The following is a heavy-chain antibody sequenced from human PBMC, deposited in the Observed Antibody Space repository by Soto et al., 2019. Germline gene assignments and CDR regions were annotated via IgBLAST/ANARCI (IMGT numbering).Heavy chain of an antibody. V-gene: IGHV1-8*01. D-gene: IGHD5-18*01. CDR1: GYTFASYD. J-gene: IGHJ4*02. Sequence: GTSVKVSCKASGYTFASYDSNWVRQATGQGLEWMGWMNPNSGNTGHAQKFQGRVTMTRYTSISTVYMELSSLRPEDTAVYYCARASNKRGYSYGPDFWGQGTQVTVPS. CDR2: MNPNSGNT. CDR3: ARASNKRGYSYGPDF.